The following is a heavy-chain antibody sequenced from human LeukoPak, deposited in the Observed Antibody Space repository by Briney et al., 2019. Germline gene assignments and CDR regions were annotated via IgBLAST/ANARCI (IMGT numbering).Heavy chain of an antibody. D-gene: IGHD3-10*01. J-gene: IGHJ4*02. V-gene: IGHV1-18*04. Sequence: ASVKVSCKAAGYTFTSYGISWVRQAPGQGLEWMGWISAYNGNTNYAQKLQGRVTMTTDTSTSTAYMEPRSLRSDDTAVYYCAREEDPHYYGSGSYYEIDYWGQGTLVTVSS. CDR3: AREEDPHYYGSGSYYEIDY. CDR1: GYTFTSYG. CDR2: ISAYNGNT.